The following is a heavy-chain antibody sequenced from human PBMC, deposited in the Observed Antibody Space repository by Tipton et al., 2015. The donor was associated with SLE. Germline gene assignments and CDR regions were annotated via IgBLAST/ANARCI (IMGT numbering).Heavy chain of an antibody. J-gene: IGHJ4*02. CDR3: ASELTNWLDY. D-gene: IGHD7-27*01. Sequence: SLRLSCAASGFTFSNYPMSWVRQAPGKGLEWVSRVSSDGSTTSYADSVKGRFTISRDNAKNTLYLQMNSLRAEDTAVYYCASELTNWLDYWGQGTLVTVSS. CDR1: GFTFSNYP. CDR2: VSSDGSTT. V-gene: IGHV3-74*01.